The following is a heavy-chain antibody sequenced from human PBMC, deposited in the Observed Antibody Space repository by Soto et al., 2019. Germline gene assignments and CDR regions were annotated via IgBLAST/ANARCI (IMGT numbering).Heavy chain of an antibody. D-gene: IGHD6-19*01. CDR1: GYSFTSYW. J-gene: IGHJ3*02. CDR2: IYPGDSDT. V-gene: IGHV5-51*01. Sequence: RKISCKGSGYSFTSYWIGWVRQMPGKVLEWIGIIYPGDSDTRYSPSFQGQVTISADKSISTAYLQWSSLKASDTAMYYCARAHPWLDAFDSWGQGTMVTVS. CDR3: ARAHPWLDAFDS.